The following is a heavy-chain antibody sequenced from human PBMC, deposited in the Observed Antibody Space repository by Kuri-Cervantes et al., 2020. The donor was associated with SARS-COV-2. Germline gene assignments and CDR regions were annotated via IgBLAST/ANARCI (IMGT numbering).Heavy chain of an antibody. CDR1: GFTFSSYA. CDR3: AKDSGHTSYYDIGGFYPILYFFDS. V-gene: IGHV3-23*01. J-gene: IGHJ4*02. Sequence: GGSLRLSCAASGFTFSSYAMSWVRQAPGKGLEWVSAISGSGGSTYYADSVKGRFTISRDNSKNTLYLQMNSLRAEDTAVYYCAKDSGHTSYYDIGGFYPILYFFDSWGQGTLVTVSS. CDR2: ISGSGGST. D-gene: IGHD3-22*01.